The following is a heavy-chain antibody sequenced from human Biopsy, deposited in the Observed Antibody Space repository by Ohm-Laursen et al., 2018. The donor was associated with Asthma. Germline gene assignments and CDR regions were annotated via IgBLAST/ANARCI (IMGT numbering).Heavy chain of an antibody. CDR3: SKSMFWSRDHEIDYSLNALDV. J-gene: IGHJ6*02. V-gene: IGHV3-30-3*01. Sequence: SLRLSCSASGFNFTSYGMHWVRQAPGKGLEWMGLISYDGTNKFYADTEMGRFTISRDISKNTLFLDANSLRGEDTGVYYCSKSMFWSRDHEIDYSLNALDVWGQGTTV. CDR1: GFNFTSYG. D-gene: IGHD3-3*01. CDR2: ISYDGTNK.